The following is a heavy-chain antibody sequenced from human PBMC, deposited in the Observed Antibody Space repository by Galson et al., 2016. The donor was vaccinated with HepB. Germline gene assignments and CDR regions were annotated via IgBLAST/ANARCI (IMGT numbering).Heavy chain of an antibody. CDR3: ARLDYYDNSAFDY. J-gene: IGHJ4*02. CDR1: GYTFTNYL. Sequence: QSGAEVKKPGESLRISCKGSGYTFTNYLISWVRQMPGKGLEWMGTIDPSDSYTDYSPSFQGHVTISVDKSITTAYLQWSSLKASDTAMYFCARLDYYDNSAFDYWGQGTLVTVSS. V-gene: IGHV5-10-1*01. CDR2: IDPSDSYT. D-gene: IGHD3-22*01.